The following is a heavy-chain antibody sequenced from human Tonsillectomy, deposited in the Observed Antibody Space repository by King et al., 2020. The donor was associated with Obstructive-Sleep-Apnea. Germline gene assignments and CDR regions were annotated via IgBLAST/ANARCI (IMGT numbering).Heavy chain of an antibody. CDR3: ATALAAAAPFDS. J-gene: IGHJ4*02. CDR1: GFTFSSYN. V-gene: IGHV3-21*01. D-gene: IGHD6-13*01. Sequence: VQLVESGGGLVNPGGSLRLSCAASGFTFSSYNMNWVRQAPGKGLEWVSSISSSSGYIYYADSVKGRFSISRDNAKNSLYLQMNSLRVEDTAVYYCATALAAAAPFDSWGQGTLVTVSS. CDR2: ISSSSGYI.